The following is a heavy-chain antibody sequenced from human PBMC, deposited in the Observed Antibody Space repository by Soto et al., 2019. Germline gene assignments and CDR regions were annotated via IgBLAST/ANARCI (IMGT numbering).Heavy chain of an antibody. Sequence: KPSETLSLTCIVSGESTSSSSYYWGWIRQPPGKGLEWIGSIYYSGRTYYNPSFKSRVTISIDTSKNQFSLKLSSVTATDTAVYYCARQRTTVVTQAYFDHWGQGALVTVSS. D-gene: IGHD2-21*02. J-gene: IGHJ4*02. CDR2: IYYSGRT. CDR1: GESTSSSSYY. V-gene: IGHV4-39*01. CDR3: ARQRTTVVTQAYFDH.